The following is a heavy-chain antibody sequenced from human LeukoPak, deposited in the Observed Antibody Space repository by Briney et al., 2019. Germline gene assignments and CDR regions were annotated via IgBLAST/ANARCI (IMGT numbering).Heavy chain of an antibody. V-gene: IGHV3-23*01. CDR1: GFTFSSFA. CDR2: ISGSGGST. D-gene: IGHD3-10*01. J-gene: IGHJ6*03. Sequence: SGGSLRFSCAASGFTFSSFAMTWVRQAPGKGLEWVSAISGSGGSTYYADSVKGRFTISRDNSKNTLFLQMNSLRAEDTAVYYCAKVGAPYYYYYMDVWGKGTTVTVSS. CDR3: AKVGAPYYYYYMDV.